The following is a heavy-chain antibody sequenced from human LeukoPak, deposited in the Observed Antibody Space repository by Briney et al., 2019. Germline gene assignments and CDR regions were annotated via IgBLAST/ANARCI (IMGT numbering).Heavy chain of an antibody. CDR1: GFTFSSYS. V-gene: IGHV3-21*01. CDR2: ISGSSSYI. D-gene: IGHD6-6*01. Sequence: GGSLRLSCAASGFTFSSYSMNWVRQAPGKGLEWVSSISGSSSYIYYADSVKGRFTISRDNAKNSLYLQMNSLRAEDTAVYYCARAYSSSSGFDYWGQGTLVTVSS. J-gene: IGHJ4*02. CDR3: ARAYSSSSGFDY.